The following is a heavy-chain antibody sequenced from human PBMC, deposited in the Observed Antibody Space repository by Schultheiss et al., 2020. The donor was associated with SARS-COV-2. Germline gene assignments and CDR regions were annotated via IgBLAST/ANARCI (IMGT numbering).Heavy chain of an antibody. D-gene: IGHD3-22*01. Sequence: GGSLRLSCAASGFTFTSYSMNWVRQAPGKGLEWVAVISYDGSNKYYADSVKGRFTISRDNSKNTLYLQMNSLRAEDTAVYYCARAPPENYYDSSGYPDYWGQGTLVTVSS. CDR1: GFTFTSYS. J-gene: IGHJ4*02. CDR2: ISYDGSNK. CDR3: ARAPPENYYDSSGYPDY. V-gene: IGHV3-30*03.